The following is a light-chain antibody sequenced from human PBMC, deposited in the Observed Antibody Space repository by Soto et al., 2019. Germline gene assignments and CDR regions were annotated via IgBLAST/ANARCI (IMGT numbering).Light chain of an antibody. CDR3: QSYDSSLSAVV. CDR2: GNS. V-gene: IGLV1-40*01. Sequence: QSVLTQPPSVSGAPGQRVTISCTGSSSNIGAGYDVHWYQQLPGTAPKLLIYGNSNRPSGVPDRFSGSKSGTSASLAITGPQAEDEADYYFQSYDSSLSAVVFGGGTKLTVL. J-gene: IGLJ2*01. CDR1: SSNIGAGYD.